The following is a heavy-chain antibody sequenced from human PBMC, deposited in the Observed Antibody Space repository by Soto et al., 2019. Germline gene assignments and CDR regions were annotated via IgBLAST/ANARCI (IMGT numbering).Heavy chain of an antibody. V-gene: IGHV3-21*01. CDR1: GFTFTSYS. Sequence: GGSLRLSCAASGFTFTSYSLTWVRQAPGKGLEWVSSISSSSTYIYYADSVKGRFTISRDNSKNTLYLQMNSLRAEDTAVYYCAKDCRGSSSWYVPYYYYGMDVWGQGTTVTVSS. J-gene: IGHJ6*02. CDR3: AKDCRGSSSWYVPYYYYGMDV. D-gene: IGHD6-13*01. CDR2: ISSSSTYI.